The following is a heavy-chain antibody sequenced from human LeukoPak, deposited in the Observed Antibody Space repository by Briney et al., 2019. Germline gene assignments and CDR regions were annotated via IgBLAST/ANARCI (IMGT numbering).Heavy chain of an antibody. V-gene: IGHV3-74*01. CDR2: INGDGYSI. D-gene: IGHD6-19*01. CDR1: GFTISGYW. CDR3: ARGEAGAGIDR. J-gene: IGHJ5*02. Sequence: GGSLRLSCAASGFTISGYWMHWVRQAAGKGLVLLSRINGDGYSISYADSVKGRFTISSDNAKMTLILQMNLMRAEETVMYYSARGEAGAGIDRWGQGALVTHCS.